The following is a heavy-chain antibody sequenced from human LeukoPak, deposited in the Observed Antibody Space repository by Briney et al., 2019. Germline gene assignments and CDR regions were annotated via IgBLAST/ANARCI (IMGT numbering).Heavy chain of an antibody. CDR2: FYTSGST. D-gene: IGHD5-12*01. V-gene: IGHV4-61*02. J-gene: IGHJ4*02. CDR1: GGSISSGTYY. CDR3: ARGATMEPHY. Sequence: PSQTLSLTCTVSGGSISSGTYYWSWIRQPAGKGLEWIGRFYTSGSTNYNPSLKSRVTISVDTSKNQFSLKLSSVTAADTAVYYCARGATMEPHYWGQGTLVTVSS.